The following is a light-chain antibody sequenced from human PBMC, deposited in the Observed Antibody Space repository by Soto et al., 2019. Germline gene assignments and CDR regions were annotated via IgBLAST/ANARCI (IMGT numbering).Light chain of an antibody. CDR2: EAS. CDR3: QQYITYPYA. CDR1: QSTSTW. Sequence: DIQMTQSPSTLYASVGDRVTITCRASQSTSTWLAWYQQRPGKTPKLLISEASKLESGVPSRFSGSGSGTAFTLSISSLQPDDFATYYCQQYITYPYAVGQGTKVEIK. V-gene: IGKV1-5*03. J-gene: IGKJ1*01.